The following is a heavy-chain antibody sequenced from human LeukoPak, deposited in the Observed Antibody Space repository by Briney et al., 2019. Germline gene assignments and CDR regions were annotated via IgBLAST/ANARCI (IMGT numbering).Heavy chain of an antibody. V-gene: IGHV1-24*01. J-gene: IGHJ6*03. CDR3: AREIYSGSYSFYYYYYMDV. CDR1: GYTLTELS. Sequence: ASVKVSCKVSGYTLTELSMHWVRQAPGKGLEWMGGFDPEDGETIYAQKFQGRVTMTEDTSTDTAYMELRSLRSDDTAVYYCAREIYSGSYSFYYYYYMDVWGKGTTVTISS. CDR2: FDPEDGET. D-gene: IGHD1-26*01.